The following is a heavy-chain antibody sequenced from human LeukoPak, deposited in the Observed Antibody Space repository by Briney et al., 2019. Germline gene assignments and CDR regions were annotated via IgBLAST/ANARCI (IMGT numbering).Heavy chain of an antibody. CDR2: IYYSGST. D-gene: IGHD6-19*01. J-gene: IGHJ5*02. CDR3: ARDRGWPDP. V-gene: IGHV4-59*01. Sequence: PSETLSLTCTVSGGSISSYYWSWIRQPPGKGLEWIGYIYYSGSTNYNPSLKSRVTISVDTSKNQFSLKLSSVTAADTAVYYCARDRGWPDPWGQGTLVTVSS. CDR1: GGSISSYY.